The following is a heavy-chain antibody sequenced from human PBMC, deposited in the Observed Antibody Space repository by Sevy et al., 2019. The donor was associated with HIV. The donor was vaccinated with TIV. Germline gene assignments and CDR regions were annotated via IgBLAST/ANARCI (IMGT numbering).Heavy chain of an antibody. CDR2: ISGSGGST. D-gene: IGHD3-9*01. Sequence: GGSLRLSCAASGFTFSSYAMSWVRQAPGKGLEWVSAISGSGGSTYYADSVKGRFTISRDNSKNTLYLQMNSLRAEDTAVYYFANDSLSDYDILTGYLLSLFDYWGQGTLVTVSS. CDR3: ANDSLSDYDILTGYLLSLFDY. V-gene: IGHV3-23*01. J-gene: IGHJ4*02. CDR1: GFTFSSYA.